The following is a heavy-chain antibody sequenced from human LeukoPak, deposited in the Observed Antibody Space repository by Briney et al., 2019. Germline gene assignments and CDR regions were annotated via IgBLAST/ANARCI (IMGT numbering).Heavy chain of an antibody. CDR2: ISYDGSNK. V-gene: IGHV3-30-3*01. J-gene: IGHJ4*02. CDR1: GFTFSSYA. CDR3: ARVPPWQWLGGFDY. D-gene: IGHD6-19*01. Sequence: PGGSLRLSCAASGFTFSSYAMHWVRKAPGKGLEWVEVISYDGSNKYYSDSVKGRFTISRDNSKNTLYLQMNSLRAEDTAVYYCARVPPWQWLGGFDYWGQGALVTVSS.